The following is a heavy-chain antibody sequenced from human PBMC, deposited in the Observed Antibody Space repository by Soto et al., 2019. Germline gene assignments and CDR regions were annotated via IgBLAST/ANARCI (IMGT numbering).Heavy chain of an antibody. CDR2: IIPIFGTA. J-gene: IGHJ5*02. V-gene: IGHV1-69*13. Sequence: ASVKVSCKASGCTFSSYAISWVRQAPGQGLEWMGGIIPIFGTANYAQKFQGRVTITADESTSTAYMELSSLRSEDTAVYYCARAINMIGSWFDPWGQGTRVTVSX. CDR1: GCTFSSYA. CDR3: ARAINMIGSWFDP. D-gene: IGHD3-22*01.